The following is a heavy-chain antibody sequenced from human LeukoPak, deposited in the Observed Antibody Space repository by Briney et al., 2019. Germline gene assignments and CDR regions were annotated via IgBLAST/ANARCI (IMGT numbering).Heavy chain of an antibody. CDR3: ATSPTYYDSTTPYYYYGMDV. CDR1: GYTFTSYA. D-gene: IGHD3-3*01. J-gene: IGHJ6*02. V-gene: IGHV1-3*01. CDR2: INAGNGNT. Sequence: ASVKVSCKASGYTFTSYAMHWVRQAPGQRLEWMGWINAGNGNTKYSQKFQGRVTITRDTSASTAYMELSSLRSEDTAVYYCATSPTYYDSTTPYYYYGMDVWGQGTTVTVSS.